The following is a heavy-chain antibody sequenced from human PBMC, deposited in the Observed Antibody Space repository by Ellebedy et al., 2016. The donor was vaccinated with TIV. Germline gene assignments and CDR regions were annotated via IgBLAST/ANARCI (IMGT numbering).Heavy chain of an antibody. CDR3: ARINFYCSSTSCYGGGFDY. V-gene: IGHV4-34*01. CDR2: INHSGST. CDR1: GGSFSGYH. J-gene: IGHJ4*02. Sequence: SETLSLXXAVYGGSFSGYHWSWIRQPPGKGLEWIGEINHSGSTNYNPSLKSRVTISVDTSKNQFSLKLSSVTAADTAVYYCARINFYCSSTSCYGGGFDYWGQGTLVTVSS. D-gene: IGHD2-2*01.